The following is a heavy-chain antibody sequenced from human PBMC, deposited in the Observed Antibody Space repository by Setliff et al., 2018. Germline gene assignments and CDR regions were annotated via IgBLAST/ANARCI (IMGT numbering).Heavy chain of an antibody. J-gene: IGHJ4*02. D-gene: IGHD3-22*01. V-gene: IGHV3-23*01. CDR1: GFTFSSYW. CDR2: ISGSGGST. CDR3: ARDSSDSRPYYFDY. Sequence: GGSLRLSCAASGFTFSSYWMSWVRQAPGKGLEWVSAISGSGGSTYYADSVKGRFTISRDNSKNTLYLQMNSLRAEDTAVYYCARDSSDSRPYYFDYWGQGMLVTVSS.